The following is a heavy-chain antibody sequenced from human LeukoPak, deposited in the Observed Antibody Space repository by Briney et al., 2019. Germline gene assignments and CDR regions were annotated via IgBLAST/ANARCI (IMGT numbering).Heavy chain of an antibody. J-gene: IGHJ4*02. V-gene: IGHV4-59*08. CDR1: GGSISSYY. CDR3: ARHVENGQWLDPVLYYFDY. Sequence: KPSETLSLTCTVSGGSISSYYWGWIRQPPGKGLEWIGYIYYSGSTNYNPSLKSRVTISVDTSKNQFSLKLSSVTAADTAVYYCARHVENGQWLDPVLYYFDYWGQGTLVTVSS. CDR2: IYYSGST. D-gene: IGHD6-19*01.